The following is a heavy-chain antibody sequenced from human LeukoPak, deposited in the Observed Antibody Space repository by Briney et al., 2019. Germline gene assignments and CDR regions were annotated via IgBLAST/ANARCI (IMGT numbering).Heavy chain of an antibody. CDR1: GYTFTGYY. Sequence: ASVKVSCKASGYTFTGYYMHWVRQAPGQGLEWMGWINPNSGGTNYAQKFQGRVTMTRDTSISTAYMELSRLRSDDTAVYYCARVARQRYQLPRAPIFDYWGQGTLVTVSS. CDR2: INPNSGGT. CDR3: ARVARQRYQLPRAPIFDY. V-gene: IGHV1-2*02. D-gene: IGHD2-2*01. J-gene: IGHJ4*02.